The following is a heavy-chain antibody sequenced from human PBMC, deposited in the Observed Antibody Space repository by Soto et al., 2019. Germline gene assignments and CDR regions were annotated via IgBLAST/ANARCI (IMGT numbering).Heavy chain of an antibody. CDR2: IKSKTDGGTT. CDR1: GFTFSNAW. Sequence: EVQLVESGGGLVKPGGSLRLSCAASGFTFSNAWMSWVRQAPGKGLEWVGRIKSKTDGGTTDYAASVKGRFTISRDDSKNTLYLQMNSLKTEDTAVYYCTTAGGDRDAFDIWGQGTMVTVSS. V-gene: IGHV3-15*01. J-gene: IGHJ3*02. D-gene: IGHD2-21*01. CDR3: TTAGGDRDAFDI.